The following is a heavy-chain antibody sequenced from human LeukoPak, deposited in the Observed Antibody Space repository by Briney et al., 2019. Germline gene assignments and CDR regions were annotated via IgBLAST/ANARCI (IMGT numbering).Heavy chain of an antibody. J-gene: IGHJ6*03. CDR3: ARENLTLPCSGGSCYSDYYYYMDV. D-gene: IGHD2-15*01. V-gene: IGHV6-1*01. CDR2: TYYRSKWYN. Sequence: SQTLSLTFAISGDSVSSNSAAWNWIRQSPSRGLEWLGRTYYRSKWYNDYAVSVKSRITINPDTSKNQFSLQLNSVTPEDTAVYYCARENLTLPCSGGSCYSDYYYYMDVWGKGTTVTVSS. CDR1: GDSVSSNSAA.